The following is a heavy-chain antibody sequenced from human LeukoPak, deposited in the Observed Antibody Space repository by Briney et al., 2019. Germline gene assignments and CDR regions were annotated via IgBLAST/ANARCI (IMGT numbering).Heavy chain of an antibody. CDR2: ISGSGGST. D-gene: IGHD3-10*01. V-gene: IGHV3-23*01. J-gene: IGHJ5*02. Sequence: PGGSLRLSCAASGFTFAGYAMTWVRQAPGKGLEWVSLISGSGGSTYYADVVKGRFTISRDNSKNALYLRMNSLRAEDTAIYYCARDFYNSGSFGHWGQGTLVTVTS. CDR1: GFTFAGYA. CDR3: ARDFYNSGSFGH.